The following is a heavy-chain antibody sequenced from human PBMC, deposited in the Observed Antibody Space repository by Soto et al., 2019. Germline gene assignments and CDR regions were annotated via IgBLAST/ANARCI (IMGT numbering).Heavy chain of an antibody. V-gene: IGHV3-23*01. CDR2: ISGSGGST. J-gene: IGHJ4*02. CDR1: GFTFSSYA. D-gene: IGHD6-13*01. Sequence: GGSLRLSCAASGFTFSSYATSWVRQAPGKGLEWVSAISGSGGSTYYADSVKGRFTISRDNSKNTLYLQMNSLRAEDTAVYYCAKWKQQLVVQWYYFDYWGQGTLVTVSS. CDR3: AKWKQQLVVQWYYFDY.